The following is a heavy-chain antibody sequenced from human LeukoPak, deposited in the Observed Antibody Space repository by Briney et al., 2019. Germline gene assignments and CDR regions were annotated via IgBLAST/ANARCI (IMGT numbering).Heavy chain of an antibody. CDR1: GGSISSYY. J-gene: IGHJ5*02. D-gene: IGHD2-15*01. V-gene: IGHV4-59*01. Sequence: PSETLSLTCTVSGGSISSYYWSWLRQPPGKGLEWIGYIYYSGSTNYNPSLKSRVTISVDTSKNQFSLKLSSVTAADTAVYYCARTIGYCSGGSCYSDDNWFDPWGQGTLVTVSS. CDR2: IYYSGST. CDR3: ARTIGYCSGGSCYSDDNWFDP.